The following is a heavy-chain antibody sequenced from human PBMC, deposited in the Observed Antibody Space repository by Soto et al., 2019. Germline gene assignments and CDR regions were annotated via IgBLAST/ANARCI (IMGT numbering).Heavy chain of an antibody. CDR1: GGSISSSSYY. D-gene: IGHD3-9*01. V-gene: IGHV4-39*07. CDR3: AISPHILTGYAYFDY. CDR2: IYYSGST. Sequence: SETLSLTCTVSGGSISSSSYYWGWIRQPPGKGLEWIGSIYYSGSTYYNPSLKSRVTISVDTSKNQFSLKLSSVTAADTAVYYCAISPHILTGYAYFDYRGQGTLVTVSS. J-gene: IGHJ4*02.